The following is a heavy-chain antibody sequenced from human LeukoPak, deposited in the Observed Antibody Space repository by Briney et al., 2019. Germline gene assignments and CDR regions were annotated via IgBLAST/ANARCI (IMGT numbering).Heavy chain of an antibody. CDR3: ARDPAYCSSTSCYNGGGSDAFDI. J-gene: IGHJ3*02. CDR2: IYYSGST. V-gene: IGHV4-59*12. CDR1: GGSISSYY. Sequence: SETLSLTCTVSGGSISSYYWSWIRQPPGKGLEWIGYIYYSGSTNYNPSLKRRVTMSVDTSKSQFSLKLSSVTAADTAVYYCARDPAYCSSTSCYNGGGSDAFDIWGQGTMVTVSS. D-gene: IGHD2-2*02.